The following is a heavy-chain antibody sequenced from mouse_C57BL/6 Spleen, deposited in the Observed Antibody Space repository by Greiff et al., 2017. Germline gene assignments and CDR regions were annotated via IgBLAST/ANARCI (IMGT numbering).Heavy chain of an antibody. CDR3: ARGDDFDY. J-gene: IGHJ2*01. CDR2: IYPSDSET. V-gene: IGHV1-61*01. CDR1: GYTFTSYW. Sequence: QVQLQQPGAELVRPGSSVKLSCKASGYTFTSYWMDLVKQRPGQGLEWIGNIYPSDSETHYNQKFKDKATLTVDKSSSTAYMQLSSLTSEDSVVYYCARGDDFDYWGQGTTLTVSS.